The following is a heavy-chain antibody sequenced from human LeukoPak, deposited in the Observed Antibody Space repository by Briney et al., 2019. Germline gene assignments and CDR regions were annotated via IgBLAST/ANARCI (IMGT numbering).Heavy chain of an antibody. CDR1: GGSISSYY. V-gene: IGHV4-4*07. Sequence: SETLSLTCTVSGGSISSYYWSWIRQPAGKGLEWIGRIYTSGSTNYNPSLKSRVTMSVDTSKNRFSLKLSSVTAADTAVYYCARDEGYCSGGSCSPKAYNWFDPWGQGTLVTVSS. CDR2: IYTSGST. D-gene: IGHD2-15*01. CDR3: ARDEGYCSGGSCSPKAYNWFDP. J-gene: IGHJ5*02.